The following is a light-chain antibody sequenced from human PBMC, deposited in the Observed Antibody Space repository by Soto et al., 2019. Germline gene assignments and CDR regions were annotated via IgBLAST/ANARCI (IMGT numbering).Light chain of an antibody. V-gene: IGLV2-18*02. CDR1: SSDVGSYNR. CDR2: DVS. J-gene: IGLJ1*01. CDR3: SSYTSSSTYV. Sequence: QSVLTQPPSVSGSPGQSVTISCTGTSSDVGSYNRVSWYQQPPGTAPKVMIYDVSNRPSGVPDRFSGSKSGNTASLTISGLQAEDESDYYGSSYTSSSTYVFGTGTKVTVL.